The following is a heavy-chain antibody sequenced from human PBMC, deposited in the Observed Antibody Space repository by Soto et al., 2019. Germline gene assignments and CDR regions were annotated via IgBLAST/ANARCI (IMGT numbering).Heavy chain of an antibody. CDR3: ATAPGGSRGELLRFLGPQYYFDY. CDR2: FDPEDGET. V-gene: IGHV1-24*01. Sequence: ASVKVSCKVSGYTLTELSMHWVRQAPGKGLEWMGGFDPEDGETIYAQKFQGRVTMTEDTSTDTAYMELSSLRSEEPAVYYCATAPGGSRGELLRFLGPQYYFDYWGQGTLVTVSS. CDR1: GYTLTELS. D-gene: IGHD1-26*01. J-gene: IGHJ4*02.